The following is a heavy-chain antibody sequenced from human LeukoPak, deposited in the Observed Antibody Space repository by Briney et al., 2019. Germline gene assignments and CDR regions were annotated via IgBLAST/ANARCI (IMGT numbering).Heavy chain of an antibody. V-gene: IGHV4-34*01. CDR2: INHSGST. Sequence: SETLSLTCAVYGGSFSGYYWSWIRQPPGKGLEWIGEINHSGSTNYNPSLKSRVTISVDTSKNQFSLKLSSVTAADTAVYYCARGGGYCSSTSCYAFDDWGQGTLVAVSS. CDR1: GGSFSGYY. CDR3: ARGGGYCSSTSCYAFDD. J-gene: IGHJ4*02. D-gene: IGHD2-2*01.